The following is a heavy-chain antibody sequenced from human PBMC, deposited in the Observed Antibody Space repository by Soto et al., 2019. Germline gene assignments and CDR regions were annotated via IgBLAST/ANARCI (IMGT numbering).Heavy chain of an antibody. CDR1: GGTFSRYT. Sequence: QVQLVPSGAEVKKPGSSVKVSCKASGGTFSRYTISWVRQAPGQGLEWMGRIIPNLGIAKYAQKFQGRVKITADTATRTAYMQRRILRSEDTAVYYCARDLTDLSLIVVPAGIRAGNNGPPDAFGIWGQGTMVNVSS. CDR3: ARDLTDLSLIVVPAGIRAGNNGPPDAFGI. CDR2: IIPNLGIA. V-gene: IGHV1-69*08. D-gene: IGHD2-2*01. J-gene: IGHJ3*02.